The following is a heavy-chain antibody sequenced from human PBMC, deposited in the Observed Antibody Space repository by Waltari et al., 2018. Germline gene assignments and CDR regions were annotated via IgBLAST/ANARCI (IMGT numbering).Heavy chain of an antibody. Sequence: QVQLVESGGGVVQPGGSLRLSCAASGFTFSSYGMPWVRQAPGKGLEWVAFIRYDGSNKYYADSVKGRFTISRDNSKNTLYLQMNSLRAEDTAVYYCAKDLTGTGDAFDIWGQGTMVTVSS. CDR2: IRYDGSNK. D-gene: IGHD1-20*01. CDR1: GFTFSSYG. J-gene: IGHJ3*02. V-gene: IGHV3-30*02. CDR3: AKDLTGTGDAFDI.